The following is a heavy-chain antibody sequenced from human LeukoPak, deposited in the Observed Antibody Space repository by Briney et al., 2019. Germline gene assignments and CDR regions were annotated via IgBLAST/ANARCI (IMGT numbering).Heavy chain of an antibody. V-gene: IGHV3-23*01. CDR1: RFTFSSYG. J-gene: IGHJ3*01. D-gene: IGHD1-14*01. CDR2: ISVSGLST. CDR3: AKNHDSNSYHTDDAFDL. Sequence: GGSLRLSCAASRFTFSSYGMHWVRQAPGKGLEWVSVISVSGLSTYYADSVKGRFTISRDNSRNTLYLHMNSLRAEDAAVYYCAKNHDSNSYHTDDAFDLWGQGTLVTVSS.